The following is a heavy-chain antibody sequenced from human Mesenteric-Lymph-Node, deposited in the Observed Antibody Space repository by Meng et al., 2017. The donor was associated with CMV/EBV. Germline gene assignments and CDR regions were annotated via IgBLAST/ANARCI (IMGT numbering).Heavy chain of an antibody. Sequence: GESLKISCAASGFTFSSYAMHWVRQAPGKGLEWVAVISYDGSNKYYADSVKGRFTISRDNSKNTLYLQMNSLRAEDTAVYYCAREGTLFEPGATHDAFDIWGQGTMVTVSS. V-gene: IGHV3-30*04. J-gene: IGHJ3*02. CDR1: GFTFSSYA. CDR3: AREGTLFEPGATHDAFDI. D-gene: IGHD1-14*01. CDR2: ISYDGSNK.